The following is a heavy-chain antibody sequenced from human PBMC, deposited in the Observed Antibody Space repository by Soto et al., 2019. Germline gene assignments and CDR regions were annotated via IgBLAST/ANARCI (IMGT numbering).Heavy chain of an antibody. D-gene: IGHD3-16*01. J-gene: IGHJ4*02. CDR2: IYYSGST. V-gene: IGHV4-39*01. CDR1: GGSISSSSYY. Sequence: QLQLQESGPGLVKPSETLSLTCTVSGGSISSSSYYWGWIRQPPGKGLEWIGSIYYSGSTYYNPSLKSRVTISVDTSKNQFSLKLSSVTAADTAVYYCARHPWGRWLQYGILYYFDYWGQGTLVTVSS. CDR3: ARHPWGRWLQYGILYYFDY.